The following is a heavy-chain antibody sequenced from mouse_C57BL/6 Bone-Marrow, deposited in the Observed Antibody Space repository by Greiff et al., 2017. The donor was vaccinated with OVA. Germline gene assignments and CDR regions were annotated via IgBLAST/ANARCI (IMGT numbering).Heavy chain of an antibody. J-gene: IGHJ2*01. CDR1: GINIKDDY. CDR3: DGYYY. CDR2: IDPENGDT. Sequence: EVKLMESGAELVRPGASVKLSCTASGINIKDDYMHWVKQRPEQGLEWIGWIDPENGDTEYASKFQGKATITVDTSSNTAYLQLSSLTSEDTAVYYCDGYYYWDQGTTLTVSS. V-gene: IGHV14-4*01. D-gene: IGHD2-3*01.